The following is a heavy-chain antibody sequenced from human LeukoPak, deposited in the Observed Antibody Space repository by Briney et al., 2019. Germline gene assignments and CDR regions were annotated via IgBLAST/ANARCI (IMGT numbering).Heavy chain of an antibody. CDR1: GYTFSSYY. J-gene: IGHJ4*02. CDR2: INPSGGST. Sequence: ASVKVSCRASGYTFSSYYTHWVRQVPGQGLEWMGIINPSGGSTTYTQKFQGRVTMTWDTSTTTFYMELSRLRSEDTAVYYCARSSYYDTSGYLDHWGRGPLVTVSS. D-gene: IGHD3-22*01. V-gene: IGHV1-46*01. CDR3: ARSSYYDTSGYLDH.